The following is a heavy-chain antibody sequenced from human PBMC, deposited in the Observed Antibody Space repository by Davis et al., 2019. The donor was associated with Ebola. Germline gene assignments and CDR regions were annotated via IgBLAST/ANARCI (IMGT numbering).Heavy chain of an antibody. CDR2: INPNTGAT. D-gene: IGHD2-15*01. V-gene: IGHV1-2*02. J-gene: IGHJ4*02. Sequence: ASVKVSCKASGYTFTDYYIHWVRQAPGQGLEWMGWINPNTGATNYAQKFQGRVTMTRDTSISTAYMELSRLRSDDTAVYYCARDREWWLHDYWGQGTLVTVSS. CDR1: GYTFTDYY. CDR3: ARDREWWLHDY.